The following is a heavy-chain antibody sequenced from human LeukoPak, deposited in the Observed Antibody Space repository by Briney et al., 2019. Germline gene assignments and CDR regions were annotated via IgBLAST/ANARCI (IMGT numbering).Heavy chain of an antibody. J-gene: IGHJ6*04. V-gene: IGHV1-69*13. D-gene: IGHD3-10*01. CDR1: GGTFSSYA. CDR2: IIPISGTA. Sequence: SVKVSCKASGGTFSSYAISWVQQAPGQGLEWMGGIIPISGTANYAQKFQGRVTITADESTSTAYMELSSLRSEDTAVYYCARDFEYYYGSGSLYYYYGMDVWGKGTTVTVSS. CDR3: ARDFEYYYGSGSLYYYYGMDV.